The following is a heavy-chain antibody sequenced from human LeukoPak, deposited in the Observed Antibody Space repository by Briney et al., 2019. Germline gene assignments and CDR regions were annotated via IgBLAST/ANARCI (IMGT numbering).Heavy chain of an antibody. CDR2: ISSSGSTI. Sequence: GSPRLSCAASGFTFSSYEMNWVRQAPGKGLEWVSYISSSGSTIYYADSVKGRFTISRDNAKNSLYLQMNSLRAEDTALYYCARAIASGWPFDYWGQGTLVTVSS. CDR3: ARAIASGWPFDY. D-gene: IGHD6-19*01. V-gene: IGHV3-48*03. J-gene: IGHJ4*02. CDR1: GFTFSSYE.